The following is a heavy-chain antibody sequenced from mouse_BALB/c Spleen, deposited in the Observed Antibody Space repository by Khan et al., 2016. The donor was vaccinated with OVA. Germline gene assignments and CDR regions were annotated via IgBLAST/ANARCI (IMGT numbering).Heavy chain of an antibody. CDR1: GYTFTYYV. Sequence: QVQLQQSGPELVKPGASVKMSCKASGYTFTYYVITWVKQRTGQGLEWIGEIYPGSDNANYNERFKGKVTLTADKSSNTTHMQLSSLTSEDSAVYFCARGDGYYVYLDYWGQGTTLTVSS. CDR2: IYPGSDNA. V-gene: IGHV1-81*01. J-gene: IGHJ2*01. D-gene: IGHD2-3*01. CDR3: ARGDGYYVYLDY.